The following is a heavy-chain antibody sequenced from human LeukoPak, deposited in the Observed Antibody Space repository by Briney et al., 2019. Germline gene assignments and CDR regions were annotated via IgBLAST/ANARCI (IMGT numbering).Heavy chain of an antibody. J-gene: IGHJ4*02. V-gene: IGHV3-30*02. CDR3: AKDISVSDSYFDY. CDR2: IRFDAANQ. CDR1: GFDFSNTG. D-gene: IGHD6-19*01. Sequence: GGSLRLSCGASGFDFSNTGMHWVRQAPGKGLEWVAFIRFDAANQYYADSVKGRFTISRDNSKKTLYLQMDSVTYEDTAIYHCAKDISVSDSYFDYWGQGTLVTVSP.